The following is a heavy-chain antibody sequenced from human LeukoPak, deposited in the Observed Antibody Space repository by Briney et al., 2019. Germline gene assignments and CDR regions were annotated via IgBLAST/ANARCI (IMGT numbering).Heavy chain of an antibody. V-gene: IGHV3-23*01. CDR3: AKDRSGSYSQGLDY. J-gene: IGHJ4*02. CDR1: GFTFSRYA. D-gene: IGHD1-26*01. CDR2: ISGSGTGA. Sequence: GGSLRLSCAASGFTFSRYAMSWVRQAPGKGLEWVSAISGSGTGADYADSVKGRFTISRDNSKNTLYLQMNSLRAEDTAVYYCAKDRSGSYSQGLDYWGQGTLVTVSS.